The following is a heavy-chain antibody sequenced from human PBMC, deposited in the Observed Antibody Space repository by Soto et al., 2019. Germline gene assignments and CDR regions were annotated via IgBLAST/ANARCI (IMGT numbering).Heavy chain of an antibody. D-gene: IGHD6-13*01. CDR1: GGSISSGGYY. CDR2: IYYSGST. V-gene: IGHV4-31*03. Sequence: SETLSLTCTVSGGSISSGGYYWSWIRQHPGKGLEWIGYIYYSGSTYYNPSLKSRVTISVDTSKNQFSLKLSSVTAADTAVYYCARSLWDSSPNSSPWFDPWGQGTLVTVAS. J-gene: IGHJ5*02. CDR3: ARSLWDSSPNSSPWFDP.